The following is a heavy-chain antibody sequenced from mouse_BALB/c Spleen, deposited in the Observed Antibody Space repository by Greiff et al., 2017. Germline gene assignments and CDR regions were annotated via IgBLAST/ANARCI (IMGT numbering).Heavy chain of an antibody. CDR3: AREEKPFDY. J-gene: IGHJ2*01. Sequence: QVQLQQPGAELVKPGASVKLSCKASGYTFTSYWMHWVKQRPGQGLEWIGEINPSNGRTNYNEKFKSKATLTVDKSSSTAYMQLRSLTSEDSAVYYCAREEKPFDYWGQGTTLTVSS. CDR1: GYTFTSYW. V-gene: IGHV1S81*02. CDR2: INPSNGRT.